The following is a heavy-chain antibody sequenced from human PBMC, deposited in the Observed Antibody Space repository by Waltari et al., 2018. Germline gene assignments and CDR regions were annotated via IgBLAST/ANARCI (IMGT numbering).Heavy chain of an antibody. D-gene: IGHD3-10*01. CDR1: GFTFLNYT. Sequence: EVQLVESGGGLVKPGGSLRLSCAPSGFTFLNYTMNWVRQAPGKGLEWVSSITSSSSSIYYADSVKGRFTISRDNAKNSLYLQVNSLRAEDTAVYYCARDYGAPAFDIWGQGTMVTVSS. V-gene: IGHV3-21*01. J-gene: IGHJ3*02. CDR3: ARDYGAPAFDI. CDR2: ITSSSSSI.